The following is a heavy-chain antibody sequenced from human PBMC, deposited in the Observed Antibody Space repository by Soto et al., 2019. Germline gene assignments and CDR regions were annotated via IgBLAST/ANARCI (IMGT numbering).Heavy chain of an antibody. D-gene: IGHD3-3*01. V-gene: IGHV6-1*01. CDR2: TYYRSKWYN. CDR1: GDSGASNRAA. Sequence: SQTRSLTGGMSGDSGASNRAAWNWIRQSPSRGLEWLGRTYYRSKWYNDYAVSVKSRITINPDTSKNQFSLQLNSVTPEDTAVYYCARDHYDFWSGIDYWGQGTLVTVSS. J-gene: IGHJ4*02. CDR3: ARDHYDFWSGIDY.